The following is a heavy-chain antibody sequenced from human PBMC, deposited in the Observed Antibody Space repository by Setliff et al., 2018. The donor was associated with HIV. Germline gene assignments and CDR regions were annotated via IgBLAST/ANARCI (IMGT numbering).Heavy chain of an antibody. Sequence: GESLKISCAASGFTFSSYSMNWVRQAPGKGLEWVSYIGGDSRIINYADSVKGRFAISRDNAKNSLNLEMNSLRAEDTAIYYCASSRPPDDSSGYLDHWGQGTLVTVSS. J-gene: IGHJ4*01. CDR2: IGGDSRII. CDR1: GFTFSSYS. CDR3: ASSRPPDDSSGYLDH. V-gene: IGHV3-48*04. D-gene: IGHD3-22*01.